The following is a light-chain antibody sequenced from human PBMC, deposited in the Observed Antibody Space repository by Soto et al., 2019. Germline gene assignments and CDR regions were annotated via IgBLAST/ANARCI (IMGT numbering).Light chain of an antibody. V-gene: IGKV1-39*01. CDR1: QSISSY. CDR3: QQSYSTPLT. Sequence: DIQMTQSPSSLSASVGDRVTITCRASQSISSYLNWYQQKPGKATKLLIYAASSLQSGVPSRFRGRGSGEEFKLTISSLQPKDFATYYCQQSYSTPLTFGGGTKVEIK. J-gene: IGKJ4*01. CDR2: AAS.